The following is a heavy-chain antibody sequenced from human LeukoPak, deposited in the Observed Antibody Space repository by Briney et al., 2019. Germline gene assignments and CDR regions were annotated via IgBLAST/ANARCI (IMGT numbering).Heavy chain of an antibody. CDR3: ARGAVTTTFEY. CDR1: GFTVSSSY. D-gene: IGHD4-17*01. V-gene: IGHV3-53*01. J-gene: IGHJ4*02. Sequence: GGSLRLSCGASGFTVSSSYMSWVRQAPGKGLEWVSIIYSGSSTYYADSVKGRFTISRDNSKNTLSLQMNSLRAEDTAVYYCARGAVTTTFEYWGQGTLVTVSS. CDR2: IYSGSST.